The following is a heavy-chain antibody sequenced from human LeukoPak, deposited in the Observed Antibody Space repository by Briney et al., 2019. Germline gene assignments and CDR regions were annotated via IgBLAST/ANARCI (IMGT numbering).Heavy chain of an antibody. CDR1: GGSISSYY. CDR3: ARGGMVRGDNWFDP. Sequence: SETLSLICTVSGGSISSYYWSWIRQPPGKGLEWIGYIYYSGSTNYNPSLKSRVTISVDTSKNQFSLKLSSVTAADTAVYYCARGGMVRGDNWFDPWGQGTLVTVSS. D-gene: IGHD3-10*01. V-gene: IGHV4-59*01. CDR2: IYYSGST. J-gene: IGHJ5*02.